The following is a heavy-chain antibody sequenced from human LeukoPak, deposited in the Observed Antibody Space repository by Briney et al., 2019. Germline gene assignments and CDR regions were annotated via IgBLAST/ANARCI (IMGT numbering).Heavy chain of an antibody. CDR1: GGSISNGGYY. V-gene: IGHV4-30-2*01. J-gene: IGHJ4*02. CDR2: IYHSGST. Sequence: PSQTLSLTCTVSGGSISNGGYYWSWIRQPPGKGLEWIGYIYHSGSTYYNPSLKSRVTISVDRSKNQFSLKLSSVTAADTAVYYCARTFAGAYYFDYWGQGTLVTVSS. D-gene: IGHD1-14*01. CDR3: ARTFAGAYYFDY.